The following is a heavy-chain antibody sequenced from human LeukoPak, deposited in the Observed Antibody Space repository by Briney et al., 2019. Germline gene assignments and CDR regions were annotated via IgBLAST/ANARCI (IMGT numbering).Heavy chain of an antibody. V-gene: IGHV3-23*01. CDR2: ISGSDGST. J-gene: IGHJ3*02. CDR3: ASFSYYYGSGSFDI. D-gene: IGHD3-10*01. Sequence: PGGSLRLSCAASGFTFSSYAMSWVRQAPGKGLEWVSAISGSDGSTYYADSVKGRFTISRDNSKNTLYLQMNSLRAEDTAVYYCASFSYYYGSGSFDIWGQGTMVTVSS. CDR1: GFTFSSYA.